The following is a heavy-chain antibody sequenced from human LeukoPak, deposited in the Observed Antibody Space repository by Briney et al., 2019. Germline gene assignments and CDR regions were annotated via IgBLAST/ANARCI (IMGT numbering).Heavy chain of an antibody. V-gene: IGHV4-4*07. CDR2: IYTSGST. CDR1: GGSISSYY. CDR3: ARDSYDFWSGYYTSYYYGMDV. J-gene: IGHJ6*02. Sequence: PSETLSLTCTVSGGSISSYYWSWIRQPAGKGLEWIGRIYTSGSTNYNPSLKSRVTMSVDTSKNQFSLKLSSVTAADTAVYYCARDSYDFWSGYYTSYYYGMDVWGQGTTVTVSS. D-gene: IGHD3-3*01.